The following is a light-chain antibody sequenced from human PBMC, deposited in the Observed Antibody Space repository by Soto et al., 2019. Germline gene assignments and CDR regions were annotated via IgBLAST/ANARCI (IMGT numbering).Light chain of an antibody. J-gene: IGKJ3*01. CDR1: QSVSGD. Sequence: ETVMTQSPATLSVSPGERATLSCRASQSVSGDLAWYQQKPGQAPRLLIFAASTRATSVPARFTGSRSGTEFTLTISSLQSEDFAVYYCQQYGSSPFTFGPGTKVDLK. CDR3: QQYGSSPFT. V-gene: IGKV3-15*01. CDR2: AAS.